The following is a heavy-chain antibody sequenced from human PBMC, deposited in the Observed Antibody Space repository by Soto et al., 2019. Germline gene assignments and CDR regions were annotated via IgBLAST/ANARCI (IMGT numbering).Heavy chain of an antibody. J-gene: IGHJ4*02. D-gene: IGHD3-9*01. CDR2: IYYSGST. CDR3: ALTGYYDVDY. V-gene: IGHV4-30-4*01. CDR1: GGSISSGDYY. Sequence: QVQLQESGPGLVKPSQTLSLTCTISGGSISSGDYYWSWIRPPPGKGLEWIGCIYYSGSTYYNTSLKSRVTISVDTSKNQFSLKLSSVTAADTAVYYCALTGYYDVDYWGQGTLVTVSS.